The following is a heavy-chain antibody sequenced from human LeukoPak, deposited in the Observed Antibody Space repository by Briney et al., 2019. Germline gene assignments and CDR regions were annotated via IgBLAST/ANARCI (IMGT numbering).Heavy chain of an antibody. CDR1: GFTFSSHW. Sequence: PGRSLRLSCVGSGFTFSSHWMSWVRLGPGKGLEWVSSIQPDGGYKHYMDSVRGRLTISRDNAKSSVFLQMNSLRVDDTAVYYCAGLFGGVTTFDYWGQGVLVTVSS. CDR3: AGLFGGVTTFDY. J-gene: IGHJ4*02. V-gene: IGHV3-7*01. CDR2: IQPDGGYK. D-gene: IGHD3-16*01.